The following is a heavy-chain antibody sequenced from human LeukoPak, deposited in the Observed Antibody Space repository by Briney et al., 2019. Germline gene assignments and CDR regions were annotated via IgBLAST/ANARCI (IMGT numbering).Heavy chain of an antibody. CDR3: ARRSRGLRFLEWLSDDY. J-gene: IGHJ4*02. D-gene: IGHD3-3*01. CDR2: IYPGDSDT. V-gene: IGHV5-51*01. CDR1: GYSFTSYW. Sequence: GESLKISCKGSGYSFTSYWIGWVRQMPGKGLEWMGIIYPGDSDTRYSPSFQGQVTISADKSISTAYLQWSSLKASDTAMYYCARRSRGLRFLEWLSDDYWGQGTLVTVSS.